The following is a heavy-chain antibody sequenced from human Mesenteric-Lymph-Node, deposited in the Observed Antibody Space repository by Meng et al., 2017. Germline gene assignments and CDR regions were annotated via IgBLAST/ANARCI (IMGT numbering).Heavy chain of an antibody. V-gene: IGHV3-15*01. Sequence: EVQLVESGGGLVKPGGSVGLSCAASGFTFSNAWMSWVRQAPGKGLEWVGRIKSKTDGGTTDYAAPVKGRFTISRDDSKNTLYLQMNSLKTEDTAVYYCATGSGYYYSYWGQGTLVTVSS. CDR1: GFTFSNAW. CDR3: ATGSGYYYSY. CDR2: IKSKTDGGTT. J-gene: IGHJ4*02. D-gene: IGHD3-3*01.